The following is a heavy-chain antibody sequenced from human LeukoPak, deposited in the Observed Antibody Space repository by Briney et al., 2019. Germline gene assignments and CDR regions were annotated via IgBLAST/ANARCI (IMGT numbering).Heavy chain of an antibody. CDR1: GGTFSSYT. Sequence: SVKVSCKASGGTFSSYTISWVRQAPGQGLEWMGRIIPILGIANYAQKFQGRVTITADKSTSTAYMELSSMRSEDTAVYYCARDPSRVYYFDYWGQGTLVTVSS. D-gene: IGHD2-8*01. CDR2: IIPILGIA. V-gene: IGHV1-69*04. CDR3: ARDPSRVYYFDY. J-gene: IGHJ4*02.